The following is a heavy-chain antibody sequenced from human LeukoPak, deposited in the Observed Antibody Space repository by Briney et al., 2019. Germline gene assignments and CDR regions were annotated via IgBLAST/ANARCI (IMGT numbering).Heavy chain of an antibody. V-gene: IGHV3-48*01. CDR1: GLTFSNYN. J-gene: IGHJ3*02. Sequence: PGGSLRLSCAASGLTFSNYNMNWVRQAPGKGLEWVSYISGSSSPIYYADSVKGRFTISRDNSKNTLYLQMNSLRAEDTAIYYCAKDFGSPGNIWGQGTMVTVSS. CDR3: AKDFGSPGNI. CDR2: ISGSSSPI. D-gene: IGHD1-26*01.